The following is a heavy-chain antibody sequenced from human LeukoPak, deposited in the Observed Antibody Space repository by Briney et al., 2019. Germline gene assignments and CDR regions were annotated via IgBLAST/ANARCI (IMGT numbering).Heavy chain of an antibody. CDR3: ARSDSSGRMDV. J-gene: IGHJ6*02. Sequence: ASVKVSCKASGYTFTGYYMHWVRQAPGQGLEWMGWINPNSGGTNYAQKFQGRVTTTRDTSISTAYTELSSLISDDTAMYYYARSDSSGRMDVWGQGTTVTVSS. CDR2: INPNSGGT. D-gene: IGHD3-22*01. V-gene: IGHV1-2*02. CDR1: GYTFTGYY.